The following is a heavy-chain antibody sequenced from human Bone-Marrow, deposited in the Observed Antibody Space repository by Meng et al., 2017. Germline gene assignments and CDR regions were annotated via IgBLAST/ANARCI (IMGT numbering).Heavy chain of an antibody. D-gene: IGHD6-13*01. CDR3: ATGAAAADH. J-gene: IGHJ4*02. V-gene: IGHV3-15*01. Sequence: EVVVVGYGGGLVSLGGSLRLSGVASGFSFTDAWMSWVRQAPGKGLEWVGRIKSNSDGGTTDYAAPVKGRFTTSRDDSKNTLYLQMNSLITEDTAVYFCATGAAAADHWGQGTLVTVSS. CDR2: IKSNSDGGTT. CDR1: GFSFTDAW.